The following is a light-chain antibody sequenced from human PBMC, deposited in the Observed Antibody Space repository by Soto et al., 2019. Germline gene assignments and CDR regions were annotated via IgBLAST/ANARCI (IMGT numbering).Light chain of an antibody. Sequence: DFQMTQSPSSLSASVGDRVTITCRASQGISSYLAWYQQKPGKVPRLLIYAASTLQSGVPSRFSGSGSGTDFTLTISSLQPEDVATYYCQKYNSAPRTFVQGTKVEIK. J-gene: IGKJ1*01. CDR1: QGISSY. CDR3: QKYNSAPRT. CDR2: AAS. V-gene: IGKV1-27*01.